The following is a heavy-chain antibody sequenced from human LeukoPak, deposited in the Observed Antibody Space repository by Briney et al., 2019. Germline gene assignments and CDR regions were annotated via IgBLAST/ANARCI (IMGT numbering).Heavy chain of an antibody. V-gene: IGHV4-59*01. CDR1: GGSISSYY. CDR3: ARGLGATLDLGY. Sequence: SETLSLTCTVSGGSISSYYWSWIRQPPGKGLEWIGYAYYSGSTNYNPTLKSRVTISVATSKNQFSLKLSSVTAADTAVYYCARGLGATLDLGYWGQGTLVIVSS. D-gene: IGHD1-26*01. CDR2: AYYSGST. J-gene: IGHJ4*02.